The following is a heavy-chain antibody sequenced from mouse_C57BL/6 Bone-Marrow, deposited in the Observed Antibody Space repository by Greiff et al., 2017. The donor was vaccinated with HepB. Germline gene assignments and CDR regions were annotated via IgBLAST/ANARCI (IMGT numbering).Heavy chain of an antibody. CDR2: IHPSDSDT. CDR1: GYTFTSYW. CDR3: AIGFTTVGATGGFYYAMDY. V-gene: IGHV1-74*01. J-gene: IGHJ4*01. D-gene: IGHD1-1*01. Sequence: QVQLQQPGAELVKPGASVKVSCKASGYTFTSYWMHWVKQRPGQGLEWIRRIHPSDSDTNYNQKFKGKATLTVDKSSSTAYMQLSSLTSEDSAVYYCAIGFTTVGATGGFYYAMDYWGQGTSVTVSS.